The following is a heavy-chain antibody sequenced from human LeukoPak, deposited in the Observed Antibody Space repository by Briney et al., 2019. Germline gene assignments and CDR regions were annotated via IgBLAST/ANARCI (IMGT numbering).Heavy chain of an antibody. Sequence: SETLSLTCTVSGASVSSASYWTWIRQPPGKGVEWIAHIYNGVNTNYNPSLKSRVTISVDTSKNQFSLRLNPVTAADTAVYYCARSRAFNRGAFDPWGQGSLVTVSS. CDR1: GASVSSASY. CDR3: ARSRAFNRGAFDP. D-gene: IGHD2/OR15-2a*01. V-gene: IGHV4-61*01. CDR2: IYNGVNT. J-gene: IGHJ5*02.